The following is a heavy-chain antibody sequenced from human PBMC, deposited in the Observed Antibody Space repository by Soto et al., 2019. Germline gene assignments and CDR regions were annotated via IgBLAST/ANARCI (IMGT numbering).Heavy chain of an antibody. D-gene: IGHD5-18*01. J-gene: IGHJ6*02. CDR2: INHSGST. Sequence: PSETLSLTCAVYGGSCSGYCWRWIRQPPGKGLEWIGEINHSGSTYYNPSLKSRGTISGDTSRNQFSLKLTSVTAADTAVYYCACIFSGGYRSGFSSYGLDVWGQGTPVTVSS. V-gene: IGHV4-34*01. CDR3: ACIFSGGYRSGFSSYGLDV. CDR1: GGSCSGYC.